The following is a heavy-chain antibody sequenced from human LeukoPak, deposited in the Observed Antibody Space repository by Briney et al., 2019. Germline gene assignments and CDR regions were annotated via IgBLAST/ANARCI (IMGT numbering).Heavy chain of an antibody. D-gene: IGHD3-22*01. CDR3: ARGMRFGSSGYSLGYYYYGMDV. J-gene: IGHJ6*02. CDR1: GYTFTSYD. CDR2: MNPNSGTT. V-gene: IGHV1-8*01. Sequence: ASVKVSCKASGYTFTSYDINWMRQATGQGLEWMGWMNPNSGTTGYAQKFQGRVTMTRNTSISTAYMELSSLRSEDTAVYYCARGMRFGSSGYSLGYYYYGMDVWGQGTTVTVSS.